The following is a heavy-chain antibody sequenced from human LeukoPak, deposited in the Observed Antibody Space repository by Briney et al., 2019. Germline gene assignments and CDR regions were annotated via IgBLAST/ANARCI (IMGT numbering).Heavy chain of an antibody. D-gene: IGHD2-21*02. CDR2: IYTTENT. Sequence: SETLSLTCTVSGGSISAYYWSWIRQPPGKGLEWIGYIYTTENTNYTPSLKSRVTISVDTSKNHFSLKLSSVTAADTAVYYCAAPSCGGDCYSSYYYYAMDVWGQGTTVTVSS. CDR1: GGSISAYY. V-gene: IGHV4-4*08. CDR3: AAPSCGGDCYSSYYYYAMDV. J-gene: IGHJ6*02.